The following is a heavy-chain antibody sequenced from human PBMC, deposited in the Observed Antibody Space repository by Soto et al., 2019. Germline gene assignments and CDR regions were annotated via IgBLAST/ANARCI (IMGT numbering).Heavy chain of an antibody. CDR2: ISYDGSNK. Sequence: QVQLVESGGGVVQPGRSLRLSCAASGFTFSSYAMHWVRQAPGKGLEWVAVISYDGSNKYYADSVKGRFTISRDNSKNTRYLQMNSLRDEDTAVYYCARAARRYYDILTCYYTEFDYWGQGTLVTVSS. CDR3: ARAARRYYDILTCYYTEFDY. J-gene: IGHJ4*02. V-gene: IGHV3-30-3*01. D-gene: IGHD3-9*01. CDR1: GFTFSSYA.